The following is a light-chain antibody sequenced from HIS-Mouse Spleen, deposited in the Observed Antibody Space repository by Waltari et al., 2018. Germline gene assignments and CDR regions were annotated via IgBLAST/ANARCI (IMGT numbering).Light chain of an antibody. Sequence: QSALTQPASVSGSPGQSITIPCTGTSSDVGGYNDVSWYQQHPGKAPNLMIYDVSKRPSGVSNRFSGSKSGNTASLTISGLQAEDEADYYCSSYTSSSPYVFGTGTKVTVL. J-gene: IGLJ1*01. CDR1: SSDVGGYND. CDR2: DVS. V-gene: IGLV2-14*03. CDR3: SSYTSSSPYV.